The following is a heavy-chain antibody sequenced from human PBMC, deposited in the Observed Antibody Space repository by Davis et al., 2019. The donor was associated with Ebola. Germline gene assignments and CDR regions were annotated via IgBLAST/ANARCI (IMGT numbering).Heavy chain of an antibody. V-gene: IGHV1-46*01. J-gene: IGHJ6*04. D-gene: IGHD3-3*01. CDR1: GYTFTSYY. CDR2: INPSGGST. Sequence: AASVKVSCKASGYTFTSYYMHWVRQAPGQGLEWMGIINPSGGSTSYAQKFQGRVTMTRDTSTSTVYMELSSLRSEDTAVYYCAGIIRFLEWFHAKYYYYGMDVWGKGTTVTVSS. CDR3: AGIIRFLEWFHAKYYYYGMDV.